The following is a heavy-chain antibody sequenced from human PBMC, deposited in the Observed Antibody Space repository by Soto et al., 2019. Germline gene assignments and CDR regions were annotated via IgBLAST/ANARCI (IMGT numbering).Heavy chain of an antibody. V-gene: IGHV3-33*01. D-gene: IGHD3-22*01. CDR2: IWYDGSHE. CDR3: ARDRYSYDSRAYQGVDWYFDI. Sequence: PWGSLRLSCAASGFTFNNYGMHWVRQAPGKGLEWVAVIWYDGSHESYADSVKGRFTISRDNSKNTLYLQMNSLRAEDTAVYYCARDRYSYDSRAYQGVDWYFDIWGRGTLVTVSS. J-gene: IGHJ2*01. CDR1: GFTFNNYG.